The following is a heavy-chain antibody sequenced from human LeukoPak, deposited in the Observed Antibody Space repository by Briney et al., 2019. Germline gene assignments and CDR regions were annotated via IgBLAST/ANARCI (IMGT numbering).Heavy chain of an antibody. J-gene: IGHJ1*01. CDR1: GGSISSYY. CDR3: AGIAAACHAEYFQH. CDR2: IYTSGST. D-gene: IGHD6-13*01. Sequence: SETLSLTCTVSGGSISSYYWSWIRQPAGKGLEWIGRIYTSGSTNYNPSLKSRVTMSVDTSKNQFSLKLSSVTAADTAVYYCAGIAAACHAEYFQHWGQGTLVTVSS. V-gene: IGHV4-4*07.